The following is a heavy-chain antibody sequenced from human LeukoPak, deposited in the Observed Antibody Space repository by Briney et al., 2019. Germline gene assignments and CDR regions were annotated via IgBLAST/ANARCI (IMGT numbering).Heavy chain of an antibody. CDR2: INTYNGNT. J-gene: IGHJ3*02. D-gene: IGHD3-16*01. Sequence: ASVKVSCKASGYTFSSYGISWVRQAPGQGLEWMGWINTYNGNTNYAQKLQDRVTMTTDTSTSTAYMELRSLRVDDTAVYYCARAGWGKGAFDIWGQGTMVTVSS. CDR1: GYTFSSYG. V-gene: IGHV1-18*01. CDR3: ARAGWGKGAFDI.